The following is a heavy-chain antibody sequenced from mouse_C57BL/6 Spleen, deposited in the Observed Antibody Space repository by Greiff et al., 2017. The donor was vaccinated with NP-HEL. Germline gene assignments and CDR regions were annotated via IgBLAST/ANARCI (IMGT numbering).Heavy chain of an antibody. D-gene: IGHD2-3*01. Sequence: VQLQQSGAELVKPGASVKISCKASGYAFSSYWMNWVKQRPGKGLEWIGQIYPGDGDTNYNGKFKGKATLTADKSSSTAYMQLSSLTSEDSAVYFCARENDGNYEYSMDYWGQGTSVTVSS. J-gene: IGHJ4*01. CDR1: GYAFSSYW. V-gene: IGHV1-80*01. CDR2: IYPGDGDT. CDR3: ARENDGNYEYSMDY.